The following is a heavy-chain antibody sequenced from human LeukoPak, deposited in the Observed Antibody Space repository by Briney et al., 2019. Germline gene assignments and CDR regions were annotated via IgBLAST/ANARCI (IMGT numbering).Heavy chain of an antibody. CDR3: ARDASMINFDY. CDR2: ITTSTGKP. Sequence: GASVKVSCKASGYTFTVYSINWLRQAPGHGLEWMGWITTSTGKPTYAQGFTGRFVFSLDTSVSTTYLHINSLKAEDTAVYYCARDASMINFDYWGQGSLVTVSS. V-gene: IGHV7-4-1*02. J-gene: IGHJ4*02. D-gene: IGHD3-16*01. CDR1: GYTFTVYS.